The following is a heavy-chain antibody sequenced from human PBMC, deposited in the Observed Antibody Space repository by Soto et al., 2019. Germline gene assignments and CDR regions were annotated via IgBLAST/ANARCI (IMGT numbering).Heavy chain of an antibody. D-gene: IGHD3-3*01. J-gene: IGHJ1*01. CDR1: GYSFTSYW. Sequence: GESLKISCKGSGYSFTSYWIGWVRQMPGKGLEWMGIIYPGDSDTRYSPSFQGQVTISADKSISTAYLQWSSLKASDTAMYYCARPYYDFWSGCPEYFQHWGQGTLVTVSS. CDR3: ARPYYDFWSGCPEYFQH. CDR2: IYPGDSDT. V-gene: IGHV5-51*01.